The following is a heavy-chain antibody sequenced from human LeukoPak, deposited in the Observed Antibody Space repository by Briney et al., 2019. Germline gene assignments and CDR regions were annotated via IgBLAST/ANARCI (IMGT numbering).Heavy chain of an antibody. CDR3: ARRGLPYYFDY. CDR1: GGSFSGYY. Sequence: PSETLSLTCAVYGGSFSGYYWSWIRQPPGKGLEWIGEINHSGSTNYNPSLKSRVTISVDTSKNQFSLKLSSVTAADTAVYYCARRGLPYYFDYWGQGTLVTVSS. D-gene: IGHD3-10*01. CDR2: INHSGST. J-gene: IGHJ4*02. V-gene: IGHV4-34*01.